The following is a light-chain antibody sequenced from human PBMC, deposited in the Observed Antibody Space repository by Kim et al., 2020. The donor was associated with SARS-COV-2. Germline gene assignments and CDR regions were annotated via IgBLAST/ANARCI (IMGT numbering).Light chain of an antibody. CDR2: QDS. CDR1: KLGAKY. V-gene: IGLV3-1*01. CDR3: QAWDSSSVV. Sequence: VSPGQTASITCSGDKLGAKYACWYQQKPGQSPVLVIYQDSKRPSGIPERFSGSNSGNTATLTISGTQAMDEADYYCQAWDSSSVVFGGGTQLTVL. J-gene: IGLJ2*01.